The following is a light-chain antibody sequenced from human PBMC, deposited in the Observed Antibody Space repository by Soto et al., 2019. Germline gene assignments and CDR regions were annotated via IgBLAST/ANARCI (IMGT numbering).Light chain of an antibody. J-gene: IGKJ1*01. CDR1: QSVSNNY. CDR2: GAS. V-gene: IGKV3-20*01. Sequence: EIVLTQSPGTLSLSPGERATLSCRTSQSVSNNYLAWYQQKPGQPPSLHIYGASSRATGIPDSFSGSGSEIDFTLSISRLEAEDFEVSYCQQYSSLWTFGQGTKVEIK. CDR3: QQYSSLWT.